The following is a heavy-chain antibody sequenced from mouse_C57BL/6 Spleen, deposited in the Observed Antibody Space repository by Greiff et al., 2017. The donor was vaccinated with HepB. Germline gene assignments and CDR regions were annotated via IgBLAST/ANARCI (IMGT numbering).Heavy chain of an antibody. CDR3: ARFLITTVVAPMDY. Sequence: EVQRVESGGGLVKPGGSLKLSCAASGFTFSDYGMHWVRQAPEKGLEWVAYISSGSSTIYYADTVKGRFTISRDNAKNTLFLQMTSLRSEDTAMYYCARFLITTVVAPMDYWGQGTSVTVSS. J-gene: IGHJ4*01. V-gene: IGHV5-17*01. CDR1: GFTFSDYG. D-gene: IGHD1-1*01. CDR2: ISSGSSTI.